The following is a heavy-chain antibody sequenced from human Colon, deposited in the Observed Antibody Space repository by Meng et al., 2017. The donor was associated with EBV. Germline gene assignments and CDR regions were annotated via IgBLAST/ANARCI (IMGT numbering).Heavy chain of an antibody. Sequence: QVRLQVSGPGLVKASQTLSPTCTVSGGSINSGDYYWSWIRQPPGKGLEWIGYIYYTGSTYYNPSLKSRVTISMDTSKNQFSLRLSSVTAADTAVYYCARNYYFDYWGQGTLVTVSS. CDR3: ARNYYFDY. CDR1: GGSINSGDYY. V-gene: IGHV4-30-4*01. J-gene: IGHJ4*02. CDR2: IYYTGST.